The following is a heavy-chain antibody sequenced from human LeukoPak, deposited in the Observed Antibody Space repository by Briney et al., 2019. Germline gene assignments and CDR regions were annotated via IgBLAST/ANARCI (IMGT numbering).Heavy chain of an antibody. CDR3: ARCGIAAAGTSYYYYYMDV. CDR1: GGSFSGYY. CDR2: INHSGST. V-gene: IGHV4-34*01. J-gene: IGHJ6*03. Sequence: SXXLSLTCAVYGGSFSGYYWSWIRQPPGKGLEWIGEINHSGSTNYNPSLKRRVTISVDTSKKQFSLKLSSVTAADTAVYYCARCGIAAAGTSYYYYYMDVWGKGTTVTVSS. D-gene: IGHD6-13*01.